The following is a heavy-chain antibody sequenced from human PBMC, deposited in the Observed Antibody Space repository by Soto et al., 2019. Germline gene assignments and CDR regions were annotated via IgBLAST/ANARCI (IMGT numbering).Heavy chain of an antibody. CDR1: GYSISSSNW. J-gene: IGHJ4*02. D-gene: IGHD1-1*01. V-gene: IGHV4-28*01. CDR2: IYYSGGT. CDR3: ARSSGTTPKNLDY. Sequence: LSLTCAVSGYSISSSNWWGWIRQPPGKGLEWIGYIYYSGGTYYNPSLKSRVTMSVDTSKNQFSLKLSSVTAVDTAVYYCARSSGTTPKNLDYWGQGTLVTVSS.